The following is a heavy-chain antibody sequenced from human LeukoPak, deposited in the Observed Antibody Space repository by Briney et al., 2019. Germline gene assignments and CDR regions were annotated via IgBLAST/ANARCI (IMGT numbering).Heavy chain of an antibody. CDR1: GFTFSSYS. J-gene: IGHJ4*02. CDR2: IKQDGSEK. Sequence: GSLRLSCAASGFTFSSYSMNWVRPAPGKGLEWVANIKQDGSEKYYVDSVKGRFTISRDNAKNSLYLQMNSLRAEDTAVYYCARDQGSSWIDYWGQGTLVTVSS. D-gene: IGHD6-13*01. V-gene: IGHV3-7*01. CDR3: ARDQGSSWIDY.